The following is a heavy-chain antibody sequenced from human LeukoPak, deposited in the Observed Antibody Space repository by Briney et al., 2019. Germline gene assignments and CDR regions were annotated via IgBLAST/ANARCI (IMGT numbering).Heavy chain of an antibody. CDR2: ISSSSSYI. V-gene: IGHV3-21*01. CDR1: GFTFSSYS. D-gene: IGHD5-18*01. J-gene: IGHJ4*02. CDR3: ARAVDTAMTDY. Sequence: GGSLRLSCAASGFTFSSYSMNWVRQAPGKGLEWVSSISSSSSYIYYADSVKGRFTISRDNAKNSLYLQMNSLRAEDTAVCYCARAVDTAMTDYWGQGTLVTVSS.